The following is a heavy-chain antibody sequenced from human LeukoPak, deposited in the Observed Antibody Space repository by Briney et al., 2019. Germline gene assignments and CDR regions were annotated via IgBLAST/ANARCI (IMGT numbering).Heavy chain of an antibody. V-gene: IGHV1-8*01. CDR1: GYTFASYD. CDR3: ARGDPTGNYYYGMDV. CDR2: MNPNSGNI. D-gene: IGHD4-11*01. Sequence: ASVKVSCKASGYTFASYDTNWVRQATGQGLEWMGWMNPNSGNIGYAQKFQGRVTMTRNTSINTAYMELSSLRAEDTALYYCARGDPTGNYYYGMDVWGRGTTITVSS. J-gene: IGHJ6*02.